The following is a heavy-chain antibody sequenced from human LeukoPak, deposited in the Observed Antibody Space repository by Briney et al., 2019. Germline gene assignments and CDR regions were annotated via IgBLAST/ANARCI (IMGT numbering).Heavy chain of an antibody. CDR1: GFTFSSYA. D-gene: IGHD4-4*01. Sequence: GGSLRLSCAASGFTFSSYAMSWVRQAPGKGLEWVSAISGSGGSTYYADSVKGRFTISRDNSKNTLYPQMNSLRAEDTAVYYCAKANPGLYSHYYYYGMDVWGQGTAVTVSS. CDR2: ISGSGGST. CDR3: AKANPGLYSHYYYYGMDV. V-gene: IGHV3-23*01. J-gene: IGHJ6*02.